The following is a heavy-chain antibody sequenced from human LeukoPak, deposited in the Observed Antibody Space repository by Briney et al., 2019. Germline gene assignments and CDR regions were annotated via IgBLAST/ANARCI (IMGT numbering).Heavy chain of an antibody. J-gene: IGHJ4*02. V-gene: IGHV3-49*04. CDR3: TRVIVATKDY. Sequence: GGSRRLSCTGSGFTFGDYAMNWVRQAPGKGLEWVGFIRSKAYGGTPEYAASVKGRFTISRDDPESIAYLQMNSLKTEDTAVYYCTRVIVATKDYWGQGTLVTVSS. D-gene: IGHD5-12*01. CDR2: IRSKAYGGTP. CDR1: GFTFGDYA.